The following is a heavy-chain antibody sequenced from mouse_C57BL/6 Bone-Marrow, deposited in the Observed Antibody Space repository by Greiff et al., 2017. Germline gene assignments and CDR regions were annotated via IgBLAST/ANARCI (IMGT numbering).Heavy chain of an antibody. J-gene: IGHJ4*01. CDR1: GYTFTDYY. CDR2: INPNNGGT. CDR3: ARFLYYSNYDAMDY. D-gene: IGHD2-5*01. Sequence: EVQLQQSGPELVKPGASVKISCKASGYTFTDYYMNWVKQSHGKSLEWIGDINPNNGGTSYNQKFKGKATLTVDKSSSTAYMELRSLTSEDSAVYYCARFLYYSNYDAMDYWGQGTSVTVSS. V-gene: IGHV1-26*01.